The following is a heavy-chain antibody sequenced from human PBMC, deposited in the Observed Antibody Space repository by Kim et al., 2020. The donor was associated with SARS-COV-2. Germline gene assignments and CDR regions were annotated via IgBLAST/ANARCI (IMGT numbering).Heavy chain of an antibody. CDR3: ARQDIVVVPAAILHWFDP. J-gene: IGHJ5*02. V-gene: IGHV4-39*01. Sequence: KSRGTISVDTSKNQFSLKLSSVTAADTAVYYCARQDIVVVPAAILHWFDPWGQGTLVTVSS. D-gene: IGHD2-2*02.